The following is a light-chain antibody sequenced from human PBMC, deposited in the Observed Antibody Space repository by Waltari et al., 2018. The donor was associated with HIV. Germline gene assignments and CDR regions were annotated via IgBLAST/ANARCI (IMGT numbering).Light chain of an antibody. CDR3: QQYGTSPYT. Sequence: ENVLTQSPGTPSLSPGERASLPCRASRFVSSNYLTWYQQRPGQAPRLLIYAASTRATAIPDRFSGSGSGTDFTLTISRLEPEDFAVYYCQQYGTSPYTFGQGTKVEI. J-gene: IGKJ2*01. V-gene: IGKV3-20*01. CDR2: AAS. CDR1: RFVSSNY.